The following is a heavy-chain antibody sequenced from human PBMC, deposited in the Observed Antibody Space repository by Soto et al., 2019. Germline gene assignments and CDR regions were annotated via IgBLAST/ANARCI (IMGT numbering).Heavy chain of an antibody. V-gene: IGHV5-51*01. CDR3: ARKFAPEFFDS. J-gene: IGHJ4*02. CDR2: IYPGDSDT. CDR1: GYTFSTYW. Sequence: GESLKISCKGSGYTFSTYWIAWVRQMPGKGLEWVGIIYPGDSDTKYSPAFQGQVTISADKSNNTAYLQWSSLKASDTAMYYCARKFAPEFFDSWGQGTLVTVSS. D-gene: IGHD3-10*01.